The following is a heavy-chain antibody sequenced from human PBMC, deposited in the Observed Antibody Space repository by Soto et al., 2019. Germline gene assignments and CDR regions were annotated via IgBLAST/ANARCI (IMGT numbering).Heavy chain of an antibody. J-gene: IGHJ4*02. V-gene: IGHV4-39*01. CDR3: ASPTVTYDY. CDR2: IYYSGST. D-gene: IGHD4-17*01. CDR1: GGSISSSSYY. Sequence: SETLSLTCTVSGGSISSSSYYWGWIRQPPGKGLEWIGSIYYSGSTYYNPSLKSRVTISVDTSKNQFSLKLSSVTAADTAVYYCASPTVTYDYWGKGTLVTVS.